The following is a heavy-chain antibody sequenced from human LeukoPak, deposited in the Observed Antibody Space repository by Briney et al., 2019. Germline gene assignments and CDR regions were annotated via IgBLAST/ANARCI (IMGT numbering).Heavy chain of an antibody. CDR2: IIPIFGTA. CDR1: GGTFSSYA. J-gene: IGHJ6*03. Sequence: GSSVKVSCKASGGTFSSYAISWVRQAPGQGLEWMGGIIPIFGTANYAQKLQGRVTMTTDTSTSTAYMELRSLRSDDTAVYYCARDVRYYMDVWGKGTTVTVSS. V-gene: IGHV1-69*05. CDR3: ARDVRYYMDV.